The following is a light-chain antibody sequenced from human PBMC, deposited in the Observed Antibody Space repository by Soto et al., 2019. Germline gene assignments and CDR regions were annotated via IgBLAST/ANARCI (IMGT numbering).Light chain of an antibody. CDR2: ANS. Sequence: QPVLTQPPSVSGAPGQRVTISCTGSSSNIGAAYDVHWYQQPPRTPPKLLIYANSNRPSGISNRFTGSKSGNTASLTISGLQVEDEALYFCSSYTSASALGIFGGGTQLTVL. J-gene: IGLJ2*01. CDR1: SSNIGAAYD. CDR3: SSYTSASALGI. V-gene: IGLV1-40*01.